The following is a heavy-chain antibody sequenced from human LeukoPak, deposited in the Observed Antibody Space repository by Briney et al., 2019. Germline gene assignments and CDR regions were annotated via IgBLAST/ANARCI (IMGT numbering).Heavy chain of an antibody. CDR2: IYYSGST. CDR3: ARGVMYYYDSSGHHWFDP. CDR1: GGSISSGGYY. Sequence: PSQTLSLTCTVSGGSISSGGYYWSWIRQHPGEGLEWIGYIYYSGSTYYNPSLKSRVTISVDMSKNQFSLKLSSVTAADTAVYYCARGVMYYYDSSGHHWFDPWGQGTLVTVSS. J-gene: IGHJ5*02. V-gene: IGHV4-31*03. D-gene: IGHD3-22*01.